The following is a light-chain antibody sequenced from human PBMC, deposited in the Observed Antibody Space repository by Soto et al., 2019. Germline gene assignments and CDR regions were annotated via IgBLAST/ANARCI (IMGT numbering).Light chain of an antibody. Sequence: QSALTQPPSASGSPGQSVTISCTGTSSDVGGYNSVSWYQHLPGKAPKLMIYEVSKRPSGVPDRFSGSKSANTASLTVSGLQADDEADYYCSSYAGSNNYVFGTGTKVTVL. CDR1: SSDVGGYNS. CDR2: EVS. J-gene: IGLJ1*01. CDR3: SSYAGSNNYV. V-gene: IGLV2-8*01.